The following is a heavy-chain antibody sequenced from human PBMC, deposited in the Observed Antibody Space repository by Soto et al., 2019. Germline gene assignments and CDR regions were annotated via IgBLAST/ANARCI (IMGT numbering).Heavy chain of an antibody. Sequence: ASVKVSCKASGYTFTSYAMHWVRQAPGQRLEWMGWINAGNGNTKYSQKFQGRVTITRDTSASTAYMELSSLRSEDTAVYYCSSYYYDSSGPAWFDYWGQGTLVAVSS. CDR3: SSYYYDSSGPAWFDY. D-gene: IGHD3-22*01. CDR1: GYTFTSYA. CDR2: INAGNGNT. J-gene: IGHJ4*02. V-gene: IGHV1-3*01.